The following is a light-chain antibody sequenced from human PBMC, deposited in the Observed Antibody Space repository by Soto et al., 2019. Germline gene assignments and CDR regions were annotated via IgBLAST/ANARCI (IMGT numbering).Light chain of an antibody. J-gene: IGLJ2*01. CDR2: RND. CDR1: TSNIGSNY. CDR3: AAWDDSLSAVV. V-gene: IGLV1-47*01. Sequence: QAVVTQPPSASGTPGQTVSISCSGSTSNIGSNYVYWYQQLPGTAPKLLIFRNDQRPSGVPDRFSGSKSGTSASLVISGLQSEDEADYCCAAWDDSLSAVVFGGGTKLTVL.